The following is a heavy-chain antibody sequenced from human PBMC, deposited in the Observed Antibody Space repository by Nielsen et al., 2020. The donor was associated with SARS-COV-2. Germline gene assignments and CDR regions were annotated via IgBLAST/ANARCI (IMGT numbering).Heavy chain of an antibody. V-gene: IGHV3-15*01. D-gene: IGHD3-22*01. Sequence: GESLKISCAASGFTFSSSWMHWVRQAPGKGLEWVGRIKSKTDGGTTDYAAPVKGRFTISRDDSKNTLYLQMNSLKTEDTAVYYCTTDYYDSSGSNYWGQGTLVTVSS. J-gene: IGHJ4*02. CDR3: TTDYYDSSGSNY. CDR1: GFTFSSSW. CDR2: IKSKTDGGTT.